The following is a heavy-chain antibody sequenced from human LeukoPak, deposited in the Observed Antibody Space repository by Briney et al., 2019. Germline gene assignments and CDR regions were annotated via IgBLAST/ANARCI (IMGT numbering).Heavy chain of an antibody. J-gene: IGHJ4*02. Sequence: PGGSLRLSCAASGFTFSSYWMHWFRQAPGQGLVWVSRINSDGSSTSYADSVKGRFTISRDNAKNTLYLQMNSLRAEDTAVYYCARSSLYYGSGSYYFLVDWYYFDYWGQGTLVTVSS. CDR1: GFTFSSYW. CDR2: INSDGSST. V-gene: IGHV3-74*01. CDR3: ARSSLYYGSGSYYFLVDWYYFDY. D-gene: IGHD3-10*01.